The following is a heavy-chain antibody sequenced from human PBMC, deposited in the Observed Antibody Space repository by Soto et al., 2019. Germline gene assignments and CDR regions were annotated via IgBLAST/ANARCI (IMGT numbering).Heavy chain of an antibody. CDR3: VRCYCSVGSCYACWHFDL. CDR1: GYTFSDYA. Sequence: QVQLVQSGGEVKKPGASVKVSCQASGYTFSDYAISWVRQAPGQGLEWMGWISASTRNTDQAQNFQGRLIMTLDTSTNTGYMELRSLRSDDTAVYYCVRCYCSVGSCYACWHFDLWGRGTLVTVSS. CDR2: ISASTRNT. D-gene: IGHD2-15*01. V-gene: IGHV1-18*01. J-gene: IGHJ2*01.